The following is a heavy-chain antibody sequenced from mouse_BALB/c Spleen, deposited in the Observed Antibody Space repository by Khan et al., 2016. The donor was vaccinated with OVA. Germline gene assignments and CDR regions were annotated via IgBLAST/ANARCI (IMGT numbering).Heavy chain of an antibody. Sequence: QVQLKQSGPGLVAPSQSLSITCTVSGFSLTNYGVHWVRQPPREGLEWLGVIWAGGSTNYNSALMSRLSISKDNSKSQDFFKMNSLLTNDTAMYYCARPYYGSAWFAYWGQGTLVTVSA. CDR3: ARPYYGSAWFAY. V-gene: IGHV2-9*02. CDR2: IWAGGST. CDR1: GFSLTNYG. J-gene: IGHJ3*01. D-gene: IGHD1-1*01.